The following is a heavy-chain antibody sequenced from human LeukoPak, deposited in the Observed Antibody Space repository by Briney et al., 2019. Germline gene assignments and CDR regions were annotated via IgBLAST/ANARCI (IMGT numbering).Heavy chain of an antibody. D-gene: IGHD6-19*01. CDR1: GGSFSGYY. CDR3: ARRVPLAATEGGDYFDY. J-gene: IGHJ4*02. Sequence: PSETLSLTCAVYGGSFSGYYWSWIRQPPGKGLEWIGEINHSGSTNYNPSLKSRVTISVDTSKNQFSLKLSSVTAADTAVYYCARRVPLAATEGGDYFDYWGQGTLVTVSS. V-gene: IGHV4-34*01. CDR2: INHSGST.